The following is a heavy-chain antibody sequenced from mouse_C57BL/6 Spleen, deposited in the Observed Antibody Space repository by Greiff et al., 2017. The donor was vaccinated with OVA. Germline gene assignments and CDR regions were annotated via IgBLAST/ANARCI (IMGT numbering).Heavy chain of an antibody. CDR2: IDPSDSET. D-gene: IGHD1-1*01. V-gene: IGHV1-52*01. CDR3: ARWGADHGSSPYYAMDY. J-gene: IGHJ4*01. CDR1: GYTFTSYW. Sequence: QVHVKQPGAELVRPGSSVKLSCKASGYTFTSYWMHWVKQRPIQGLEWIGNIDPSDSETHYNQKFKDKATLTVDKSSSTAYMQLSSLTSEDSAVYYCARWGADHGSSPYYAMDYWGQGTSVTVSS.